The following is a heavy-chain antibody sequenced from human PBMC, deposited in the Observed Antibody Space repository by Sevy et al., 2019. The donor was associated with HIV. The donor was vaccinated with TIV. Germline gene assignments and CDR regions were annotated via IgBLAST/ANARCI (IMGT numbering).Heavy chain of an antibody. Sequence: GGSLRLSCAASGFTFSSYAMHWVRQAPGKGLEWVAVISYDGSNKYYAYSVKGRFTISRDNSKNTLYLQMNSLRAEDTAVYYCARDRVIAAANYYFDYWGQGTLVTVSS. CDR3: ARDRVIAAANYYFDY. V-gene: IGHV3-30*14. J-gene: IGHJ4*02. CDR2: ISYDGSNK. D-gene: IGHD6-13*01. CDR1: GFTFSSYA.